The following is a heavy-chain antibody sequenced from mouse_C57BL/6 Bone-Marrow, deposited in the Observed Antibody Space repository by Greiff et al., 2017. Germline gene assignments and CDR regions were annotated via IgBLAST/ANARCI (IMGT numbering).Heavy chain of an antibody. D-gene: IGHD2-5*01. V-gene: IGHV1-63*01. CDR1: GYTFTNYW. Sequence: VQLQQSGAELVRPGTSVKMSCKASGYTFTNYWIGWAKQRPGHGLEWIGDIYPGGGYTNYNEKFKGKATLTADKSSSTAYMQFSSLTYADSAIYYCARRGGYSNYAMDYWGQGTSVTVSS. CDR2: IYPGGGYT. CDR3: ARRGGYSNYAMDY. J-gene: IGHJ4*01.